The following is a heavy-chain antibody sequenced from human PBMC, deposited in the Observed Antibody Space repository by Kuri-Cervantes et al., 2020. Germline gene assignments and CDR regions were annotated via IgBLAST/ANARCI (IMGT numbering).Heavy chain of an antibody. Sequence: SLHTSCTVPGASTTTSSYYWSWIRQPPGKGLEWIGSIYYSGSTYYNPSLKSRVTISVDKSKNQFSLKLSSVTAADTAVYYCARVSSGWYGYFDLWGRGTLVTVSS. D-gene: IGHD6-19*01. CDR2: IYYSGST. CDR3: ARVSSGWYGYFDL. CDR1: GASTTTSSYY. J-gene: IGHJ2*01. V-gene: IGHV4-39*07.